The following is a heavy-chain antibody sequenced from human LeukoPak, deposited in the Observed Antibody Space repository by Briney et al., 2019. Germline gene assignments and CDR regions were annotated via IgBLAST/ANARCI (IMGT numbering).Heavy chain of an antibody. D-gene: IGHD2-21*02. J-gene: IGHJ4*02. Sequence: PGGSLRLSCAASGFIFSSYSMNWVRQAPGKGLEWVSSISSSSTYIYYADSVKGRFTISRDNAKNSLYLQMNSLRVEDTAMYYCARDGLRRPPTPYCGGDCPLDYWGQGTLVSVSS. V-gene: IGHV3-21*04. CDR2: ISSSSTYI. CDR1: GFIFSSYS. CDR3: ARDGLRRPPTPYCGGDCPLDY.